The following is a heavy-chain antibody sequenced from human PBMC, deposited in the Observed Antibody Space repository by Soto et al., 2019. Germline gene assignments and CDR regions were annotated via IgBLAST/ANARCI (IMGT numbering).Heavy chain of an antibody. J-gene: IGHJ6*03. Sequence: GSMKGSRKASGYTFTGYYMHWGRQAPGQGLEWMGWINPNRGGTNYAQKFQGWVTMTRDTSISTAYMELSRLRSDDTAVYYCASDYCSGGSCLMDVWGKGTTVTVPS. CDR2: INPNRGGT. V-gene: IGHV1-2*04. CDR3: ASDYCSGGSCLMDV. CDR1: GYTFTGYY. D-gene: IGHD2-15*01.